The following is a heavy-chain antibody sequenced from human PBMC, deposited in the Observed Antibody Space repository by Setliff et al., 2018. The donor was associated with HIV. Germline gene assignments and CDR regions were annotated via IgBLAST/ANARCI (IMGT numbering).Heavy chain of an antibody. V-gene: IGHV3-23*01. CDR3: ARPSGSYFDY. Sequence: PGGSLRLSCAASGFTFSPYAMSWVRQAPGKGLEWVSAIFGSGGSTYYADSVKGRFTISRDNSKNTLYLQMNSLRAEDTAVFYCARPSGSYFDYGGQGTLVTVSS. J-gene: IGHJ4*02. CDR1: GFTFSPYA. CDR2: IFGSGGST. D-gene: IGHD1-26*01.